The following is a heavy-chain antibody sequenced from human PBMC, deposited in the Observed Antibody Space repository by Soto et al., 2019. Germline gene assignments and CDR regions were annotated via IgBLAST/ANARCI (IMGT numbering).Heavy chain of an antibody. V-gene: IGHV4-34*01. Sequence: QVQLQQWGAGPLRPLETLSLTCGVSGGSFSGYYWAWIRPSPGKGLEWIGEINDRGSINYNPSLKIRVSISVDTSKNHYSLNLRSVTAADTAVYYCARESHDILTGPPWVWYFDLWGRGTLVTVSS. CDR2: INDRGSI. J-gene: IGHJ2*01. CDR1: GGSFSGYY. D-gene: IGHD3-9*01. CDR3: ARESHDILTGPPWVWYFDL.